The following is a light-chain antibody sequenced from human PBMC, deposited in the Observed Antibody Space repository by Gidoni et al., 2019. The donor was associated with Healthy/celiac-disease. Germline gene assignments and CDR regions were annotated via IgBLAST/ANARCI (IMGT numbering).Light chain of an antibody. Sequence: EIVLTQSPAPLSLSPGERATLSCRASQSVSSYLAWYQQKPGPAPRLLIYDASNRATGIPARFSGSGSGTDFTLTISSLEPEDFAVYYCQQRSNWPRLTFGGGTKVEIK. J-gene: IGKJ4*01. CDR3: QQRSNWPRLT. CDR2: DAS. CDR1: QSVSSY. V-gene: IGKV3-11*01.